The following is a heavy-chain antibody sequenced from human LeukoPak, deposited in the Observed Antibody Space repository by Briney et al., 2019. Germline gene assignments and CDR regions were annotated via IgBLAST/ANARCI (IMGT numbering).Heavy chain of an antibody. CDR2: IYYSGST. D-gene: IGHD4/OR15-4a*01. V-gene: IGHV4-39*07. J-gene: IGHJ4*02. Sequence: SETLSLTCTVSGGSISSSSYYWGWIRQPPGKGLEWIGSIYYSGSTYYNASLKSRVTISEDTSKNQFSLKLSSVTAADTAVYYCAREVRQSISDFDYWGQGTLVTVSS. CDR3: AREVRQSISDFDY. CDR1: GGSISSSSYY.